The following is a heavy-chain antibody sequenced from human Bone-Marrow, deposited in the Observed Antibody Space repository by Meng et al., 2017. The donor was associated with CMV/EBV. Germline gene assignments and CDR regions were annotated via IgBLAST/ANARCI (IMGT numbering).Heavy chain of an antibody. D-gene: IGHD6-13*01. CDR1: GYTFTSYD. CDR2: MNPNSGNT. Sequence: ASVKVSCKASGYTFTSYDINWVRQATGQGLEWMGWMNPNSGNTGYAQKFQGRVTITRNTSISTAYMELSSLRSEDTAVYYCAREDVGYSSSWGYGMDVWGQGTTVTVSS. CDR3: AREDVGYSSSWGYGMDV. V-gene: IGHV1-8*03. J-gene: IGHJ6*02.